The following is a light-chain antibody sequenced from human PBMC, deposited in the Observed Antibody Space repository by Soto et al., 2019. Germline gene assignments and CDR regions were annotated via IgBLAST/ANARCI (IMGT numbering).Light chain of an antibody. CDR2: RNN. CDR3: ASWDDNLRAWV. Sequence: QSVLTHPPSASGTPGQRVTISCTGSSPKIGSHSVTWYQQLPGTAPKLLSHRNNQRPSGVPDRFSGSKSGTSASLAISGLQSEDEANYYCASWDDNLRAWVFGEGTKVTVL. J-gene: IGLJ3*02. V-gene: IGLV1-44*01. CDR1: SPKIGSHS.